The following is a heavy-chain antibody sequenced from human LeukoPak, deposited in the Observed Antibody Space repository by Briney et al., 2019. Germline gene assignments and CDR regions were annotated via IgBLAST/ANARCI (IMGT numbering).Heavy chain of an antibody. CDR3: ARLAVAGTLDY. CDR1: GYTFTGYY. CDR2: INLNSGGT. V-gene: IGHV1-2*02. Sequence: ASVKVSCKASGYTFTGYYMHWVRQAPGQGLEWMGWINLNSGGTNYAQKFQGRVTMTRDTSISTAYMELSRLRSDDTAVYYCARLAVAGTLDYWGQGTLVTVSS. D-gene: IGHD6-19*01. J-gene: IGHJ4*02.